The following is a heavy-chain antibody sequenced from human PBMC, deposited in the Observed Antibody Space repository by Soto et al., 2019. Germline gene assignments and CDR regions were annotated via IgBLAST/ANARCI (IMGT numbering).Heavy chain of an antibody. D-gene: IGHD3-16*01. V-gene: IGHV4-4*02. J-gene: IGHJ4*02. Sequence: QVQLQESGPGLVKPSGTLSLTCAVSGGSISSSNWWSWVRQPPGKGLEWIGEIYHSGSTNYNPSLKGRVTISVDKSKNQFSLKPSSVTAADTAVYYWARERWGGVTGEDWGQGTLVTVSS. CDR1: GGSISSSNW. CDR2: IYHSGST. CDR3: ARERWGGVTGED.